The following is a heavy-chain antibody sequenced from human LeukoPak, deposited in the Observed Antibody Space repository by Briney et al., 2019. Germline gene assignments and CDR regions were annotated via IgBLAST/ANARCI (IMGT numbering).Heavy chain of an antibody. CDR2: IYYSGST. J-gene: IGHJ5*02. V-gene: IGHV4-39*07. CDR1: GGSVSINNYY. Sequence: SETLSLTCTVSGGSVSINNYYWAWIRQPPGKGLEWIANIYYSGSTYYNPSLKSRVTISINTSRNQFSLSLTSVTAADAAVYYCARIPSPGWFDPWGQGTLVTVSS. CDR3: ARIPSPGWFDP.